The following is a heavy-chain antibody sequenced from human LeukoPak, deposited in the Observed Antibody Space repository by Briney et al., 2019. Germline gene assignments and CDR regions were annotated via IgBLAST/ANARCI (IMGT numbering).Heavy chain of an antibody. CDR1: GGSISSYY. CDR2: IYTSGST. V-gene: IGHV4-4*07. D-gene: IGHD2-15*01. J-gene: IGHJ6*03. Sequence: SETLSLTCTVSGGSISSYYWSWIRQPAGKGLEWIGRIYTSGSTNYNPSLKSRVTMSVDTSKNQFSLKLSSVTAADTAVYYCARGIVVVAQLGFYFYYMDVWGKGTTVTISS. CDR3: ARGIVVVAQLGFYFYYMDV.